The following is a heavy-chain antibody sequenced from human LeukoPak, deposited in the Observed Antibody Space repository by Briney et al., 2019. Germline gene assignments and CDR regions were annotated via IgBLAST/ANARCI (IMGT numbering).Heavy chain of an antibody. J-gene: IGHJ1*01. CDR2: ISYDGSNK. CDR3: ARDRSRDGYNPQH. Sequence: PGGSLRLSCAASGFTFSSYAMHWVRQAPGKGLEWVAVISYDGSNKYYADSVKGRFTISRDNSKNTLYLQMNSLRAEDTAVYYCARDRSRDGYNPQHWGQGTLVTVSS. V-gene: IGHV3-30*04. CDR1: GFTFSSYA. D-gene: IGHD5-24*01.